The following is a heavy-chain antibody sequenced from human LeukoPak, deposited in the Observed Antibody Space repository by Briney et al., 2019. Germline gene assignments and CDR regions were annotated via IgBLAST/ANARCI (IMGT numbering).Heavy chain of an antibody. CDR2: ISGTGGAT. CDR1: GFSFGNYA. Sequence: GGSLRLSCVALGFSFGNYAMSWVRQAPGKGLQWVSQISGTGGATWYAGFARDRFTISRDNSKKTLYLQMSGLRVEDTAMYYCVKDPRDTYGTNWFVSWGQGTLLIVSS. D-gene: IGHD2-21*01. J-gene: IGHJ5*01. V-gene: IGHV3-23*01. CDR3: VKDPRDTYGTNWFVS.